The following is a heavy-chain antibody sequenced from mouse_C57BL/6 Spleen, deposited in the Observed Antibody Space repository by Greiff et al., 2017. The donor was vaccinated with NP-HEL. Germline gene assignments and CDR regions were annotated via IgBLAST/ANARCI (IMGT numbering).Heavy chain of an antibody. CDR2: IWRGGST. CDR1: GFSLTSYG. Sequence: VQLQESGPGLVQPSQSLSITCTVSGFSLTSYGVHWVRQSPGKGLEWLGVIWRGGSTDYNAAFMSRLSITKDNSKSQVFFKMNSLQADDTAIYYCAKKDDYDEGYYYAMDYWGQGTSVTVSS. V-gene: IGHV2-5*01. D-gene: IGHD2-4*01. J-gene: IGHJ4*01. CDR3: AKKDDYDEGYYYAMDY.